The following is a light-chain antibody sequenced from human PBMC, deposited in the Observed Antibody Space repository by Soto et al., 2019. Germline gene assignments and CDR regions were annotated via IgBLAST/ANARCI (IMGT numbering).Light chain of an antibody. V-gene: IGLV6-57*04. CDR3: QSYDSNDQV. Sequence: NFMLTQPHSVSESPGKTVTISCTRSSSSIASDYVQWYQQRPGSAPSTVIYKDDQRPSGVPDRFSGAIDSSSNSASLTISGLQTEDEADYYCQSYDSNDQVFGGGTQLTVL. J-gene: IGLJ7*01. CDR2: KDD. CDR1: SSSIASDY.